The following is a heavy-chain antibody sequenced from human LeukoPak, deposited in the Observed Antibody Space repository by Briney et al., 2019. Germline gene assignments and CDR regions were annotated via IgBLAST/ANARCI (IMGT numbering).Heavy chain of an antibody. CDR3: ARGDSSSSRLGDY. CDR1: GFTFSDYT. D-gene: IGHD6-6*01. Sequence: GGSLRLSCAASGFTFSDYTMHWVRQAPGKGLEWVAVISYDGNNKYYADSVKGRFTISRDNSKNALFLQMNSLRAEDTALYYCARGDSSSSRLGDYWGQGTLVTVSS. J-gene: IGHJ4*02. V-gene: IGHV3-30-3*01. CDR2: ISYDGNNK.